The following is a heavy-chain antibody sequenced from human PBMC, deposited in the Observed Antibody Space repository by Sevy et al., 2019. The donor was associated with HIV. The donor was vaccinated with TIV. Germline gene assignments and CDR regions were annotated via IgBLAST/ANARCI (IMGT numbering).Heavy chain of an antibody. CDR3: ARSPLLSRDGYHFDY. V-gene: IGHV4-39*01. D-gene: IGHD5-12*01. Sequence: KQSQTLSLTCTVSGGSISCSSYYWGWIRQPPGKGLEWIGSIYYSGSTYYNPSLKSRVTISVDTSKNQFSLKLSSVTAADTAVYYCARSPLLSRDGYHFDYWGQGTLVTVSS. CDR2: IYYSGST. CDR1: GGSISCSSYY. J-gene: IGHJ4*02.